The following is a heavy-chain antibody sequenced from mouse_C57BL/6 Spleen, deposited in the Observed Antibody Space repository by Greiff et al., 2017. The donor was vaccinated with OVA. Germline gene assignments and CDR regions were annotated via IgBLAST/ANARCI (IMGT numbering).Heavy chain of an antibody. D-gene: IGHD1-1*01. Sequence: QVQLQQPGAELVKPGASVKLSCKASGYTFTSYWMQWVKQRPGQGLEWIGDIDPSDSYTNSNQKFKGKATFTVDKSSSTSYLQLSSLTSEYSAVYYGARGGVTTVVARYFDVWGTGTTVTVSS. V-gene: IGHV1-50*01. CDR3: ARGGVTTVVARYFDV. CDR1: GYTFTSYW. J-gene: IGHJ1*03. CDR2: IDPSDSYT.